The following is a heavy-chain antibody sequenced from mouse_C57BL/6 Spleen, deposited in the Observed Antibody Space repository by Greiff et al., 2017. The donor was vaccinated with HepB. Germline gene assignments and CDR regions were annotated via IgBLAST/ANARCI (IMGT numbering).Heavy chain of an antibody. Sequence: EVKLVESGGGLVKPGGSLKLSCAASGFTFSSYAMSWVRQTPEKRLEWVATISDGGSYTYYPDNVKGRITISRDNAKNNLYLQMSHLKSEDTAMYYWAGEVDWYFDVWGTGTTVTVSS. CDR3: AGEVDWYFDV. J-gene: IGHJ1*03. V-gene: IGHV5-4*03. D-gene: IGHD1-1*02. CDR2: ISDGGSYT. CDR1: GFTFSSYA.